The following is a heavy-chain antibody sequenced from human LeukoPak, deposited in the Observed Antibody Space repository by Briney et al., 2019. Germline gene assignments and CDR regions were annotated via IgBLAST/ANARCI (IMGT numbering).Heavy chain of an antibody. CDR2: ISYDGSNK. V-gene: IGHV3-30-3*01. D-gene: IGHD2-15*01. CDR3: ARDGLAAVDY. J-gene: IGHJ4*02. Sequence: GGSLRPSCAASGFTFSSYAMHWVRQAPGKGLEWVAVISYDGSNKYYADSVKGRFTISRDNSKNTLYLQMNSLRAEDTAVYYCARDGLAAVDYWGQGTLVTVSS. CDR1: GFTFSSYA.